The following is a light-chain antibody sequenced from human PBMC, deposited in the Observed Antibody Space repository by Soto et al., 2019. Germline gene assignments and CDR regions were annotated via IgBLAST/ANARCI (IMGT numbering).Light chain of an antibody. J-gene: IGLJ1*01. Sequence: QSALTQPASVSGSPGQSITISCTGTSSDVGGYKYVSWYQQHPGKAPKLMISEVSNRPSGVSNRFSGSKSGNTASLTISGLQAEDEADYYCSSYTSSSAGIFGTGTKLTVL. V-gene: IGLV2-14*01. CDR1: SSDVGGYKY. CDR2: EVS. CDR3: SSYTSSSAGI.